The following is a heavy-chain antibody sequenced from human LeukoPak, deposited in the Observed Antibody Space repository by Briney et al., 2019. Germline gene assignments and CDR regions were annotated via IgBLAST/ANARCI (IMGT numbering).Heavy chain of an antibody. Sequence: GGSLRLSCAASGFTFSSYGMHWVRRAPGKGLEWVAVIWYDGSNKYYADSVKGRFTISRDNSKNTLYLQMNSLRAEDTAVYYCARNKWFGESTPFDYWGQGTLVTVSS. CDR1: GFTFSSYG. CDR3: ARNKWFGESTPFDY. D-gene: IGHD3-10*01. V-gene: IGHV3-33*01. J-gene: IGHJ4*02. CDR2: IWYDGSNK.